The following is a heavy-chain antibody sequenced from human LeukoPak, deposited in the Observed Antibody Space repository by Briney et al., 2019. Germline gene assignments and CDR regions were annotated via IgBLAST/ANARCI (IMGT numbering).Heavy chain of an antibody. CDR1: GYSFTSYW. J-gene: IGHJ6*02. V-gene: IGHV5-51*01. CDR3: AVAYCGGDRYSGYYYGMDV. CDR2: IYPGDSDT. D-gene: IGHD2-21*02. Sequence: GESLKISCKGSGYSFTSYWIGWVRQMPGKGLEWMGIIYPGDSDTRYSPSFQGQVTISADKSISTAYLQWSSLKASDTAMYYCAVAYCGGDRYSGYYYGMDVWGQGTTVTVSS.